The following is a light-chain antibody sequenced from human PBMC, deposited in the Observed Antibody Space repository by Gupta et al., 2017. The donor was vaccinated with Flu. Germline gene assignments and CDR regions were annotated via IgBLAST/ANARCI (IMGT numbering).Light chain of an antibody. J-gene: IGKJ2*01. CDR3: QQHCCLPMHT. Sequence: EIVLTQSPVTLSLSPGDSAILSCMASQSVSNQLAWYQQRPVQPPRLLMYDASRSDAGIPARLRGSGSGRYFSLTITTREPEDFAVYYCQQHCCLPMHTFGQGTKVEIK. V-gene: IGKV3-11*02. CDR2: DAS. CDR1: QSVSNQ.